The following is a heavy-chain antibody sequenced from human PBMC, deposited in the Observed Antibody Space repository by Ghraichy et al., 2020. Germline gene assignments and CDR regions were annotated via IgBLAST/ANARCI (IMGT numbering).Heavy chain of an antibody. J-gene: IGHJ5*02. CDR1: GGSISSYY. CDR3: ASLNIVVIAAASWGFDP. V-gene: IGHV4-59*01. CDR2: IYYSGNT. D-gene: IGHD2-2*01. Sequence: SETLSLTCTVSGGSISSYYWSWIRQPPGKGLEWIGFIYYSGNTNYNPSLKSRVTISVDTSKNQFSLKLSSVTAADTAVYYCASLNIVVIAAASWGFDPWGQGTLVTFAS.